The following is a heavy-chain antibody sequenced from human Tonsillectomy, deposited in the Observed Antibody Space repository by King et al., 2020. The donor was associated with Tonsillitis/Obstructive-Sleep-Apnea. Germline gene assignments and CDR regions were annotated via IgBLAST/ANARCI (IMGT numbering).Heavy chain of an antibody. V-gene: IGHV3-48*03. CDR2: ISSSGTTI. J-gene: IGHJ4*02. CDR3: ARGSRFYDFWTGSMNFDY. CDR1: GFSFSSYE. D-gene: IGHD3-3*01. Sequence: VQLVESGGGLVQPGGSLRLSCVASGFSFSSYEMNWVRQAPGKGLEWVSYISSSGTTIYYADSVKGRFTISRDNAKNLLYLQMSSLRAEDTGVYYCARGSRFYDFWTGSMNFDYWGQGILVTVSS.